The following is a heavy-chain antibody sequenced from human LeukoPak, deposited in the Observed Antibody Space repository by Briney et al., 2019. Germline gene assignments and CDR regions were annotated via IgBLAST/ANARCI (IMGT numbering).Heavy chain of an antibody. CDR1: GFTFSSYS. V-gene: IGHV3-21*01. J-gene: IGHJ5*02. CDR2: ISSSSSYI. D-gene: IGHD3-10*01. CDR3: ARHPDPLFTMPPS. Sequence: GGSLRLSCAASGFTFSSYSMNWVRQAPGKGLEWVSSISSSSSYIYYADSVKGRFTISRDNAKNSLYLQMNSLRAEDTAVYYCARHPDPLFTMPPSWGQGTLVTVSS.